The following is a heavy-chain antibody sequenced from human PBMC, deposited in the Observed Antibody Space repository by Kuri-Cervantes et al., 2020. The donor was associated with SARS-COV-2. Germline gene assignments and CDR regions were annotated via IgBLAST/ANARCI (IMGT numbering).Heavy chain of an antibody. V-gene: IGHV3-23*01. D-gene: IGHD6-13*01. CDR1: GFSFSGYA. CDR2: ISAGGDTV. J-gene: IGHJ4*02. CDR3: AKVILNSDSSTLGRFDI. Sequence: GESLKISCAASGFSFSGYAMSWVRQAPGKGLERVSAISAGGDTVLYADSVRGRFTISRDNSKNTLYLQTNSLRAEDTAIYYCAKVILNSDSSTLGRFDIWGLGTLVTVSS.